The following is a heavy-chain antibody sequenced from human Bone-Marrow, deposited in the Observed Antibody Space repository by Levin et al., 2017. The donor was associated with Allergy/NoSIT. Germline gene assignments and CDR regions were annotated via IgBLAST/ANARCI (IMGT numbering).Heavy chain of an antibody. CDR2: INWNGGGI. Sequence: GESLKISCAASGFTFEDYGMSWVRQAPGKGLEWVSGINWNGGGIHYAESVKGRFTISRDPAKNSLYLEMNSLRAEDTALYHCARVILIQGVHFDHWGQGTLVTVSS. CDR3: ARVILIQGVHFDH. D-gene: IGHD3-10*01. J-gene: IGHJ4*02. V-gene: IGHV3-20*01. CDR1: GFTFEDYG.